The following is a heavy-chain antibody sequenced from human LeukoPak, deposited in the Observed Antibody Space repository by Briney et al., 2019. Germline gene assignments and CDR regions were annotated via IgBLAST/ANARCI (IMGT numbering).Heavy chain of an antibody. V-gene: IGHV4-34*01. Sequence: SETLSLTCAVYGGSFSSYYWSWIRQPPGKGLEWIGEINHSGSTNYNPSLKSRVTISVDTSKNQFSLKLSSVTAEDTALYYCARGGPYGSGSYYKYSWFDPWGQGTLVTVSS. CDR2: INHSGST. D-gene: IGHD3-10*01. CDR3: ARGGPYGSGSYYKYSWFDP. J-gene: IGHJ5*02. CDR1: GGSFSSYY.